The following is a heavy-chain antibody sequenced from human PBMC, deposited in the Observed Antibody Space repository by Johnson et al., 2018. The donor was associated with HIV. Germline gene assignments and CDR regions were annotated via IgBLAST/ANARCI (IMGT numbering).Heavy chain of an antibody. J-gene: IGHJ3*02. CDR2: ISSSGRTI. V-gene: IGHV3-11*04. D-gene: IGHD3-9*01. Sequence: QVQLVESGGGVVQPGRALRLSCAASGFIFSDYYMTWIRQAPGKGLERISYISSSGRTIYYADSAKGRFTMSRDNAKTSLYLQMNSLRAEDTAVYYCAREEGTDILTRGDAFDIWGQGTMVTVSS. CDR3: AREEGTDILTRGDAFDI. CDR1: GFIFSDYY.